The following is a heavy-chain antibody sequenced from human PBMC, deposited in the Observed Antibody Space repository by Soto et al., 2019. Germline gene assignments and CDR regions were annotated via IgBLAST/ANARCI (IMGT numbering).Heavy chain of an antibody. CDR3: ARIVREGSSSWYYSLPPDLYYYYGMDV. Sequence: PGGSLRLSCAASGFTFSSYSMNWVRQAPGKGLERVSSISSSSSYIYYADTVKGRFTISRDNAKNSLYLQMNSLRAEDTAVYYCARIVREGSSSWYYSLPPDLYYYYGMDVWGQGTTVTVSS. V-gene: IGHV3-21*01. CDR1: GFTFSSYS. D-gene: IGHD6-13*01. CDR2: ISSSSSYI. J-gene: IGHJ6*02.